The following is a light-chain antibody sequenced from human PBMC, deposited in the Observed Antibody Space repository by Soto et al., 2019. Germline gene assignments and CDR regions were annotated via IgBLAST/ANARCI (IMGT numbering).Light chain of an antibody. CDR1: QSVSSNY. Sequence: EIVLTQSPGTLSLSPGERGTLSCRASQSVSSNYLAWYQQKPGQAPRLLIYGASSRATGIPDRFSGSGSGTDFTLTIIRLEPEDFAVYYCQQYGSSPWTFGQGTKVDIK. J-gene: IGKJ1*01. CDR3: QQYGSSPWT. CDR2: GAS. V-gene: IGKV3-20*01.